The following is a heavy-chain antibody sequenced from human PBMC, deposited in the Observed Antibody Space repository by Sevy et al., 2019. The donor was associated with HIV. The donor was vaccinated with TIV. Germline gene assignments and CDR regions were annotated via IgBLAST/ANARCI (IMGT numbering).Heavy chain of an antibody. V-gene: IGHV1-24*01. CDR2: FDPEDGET. D-gene: IGHD1-26*01. CDR3: ATDLEESIVGATARYYYYYGMDV. CDR1: GYTLTELS. Sequence: ASVKVSCKVSGYTLTELSMHWVRQAPGKGLEWMGGFDPEDGETIYAQKFQGRVTMTEDTSTDTAYMELSSLRPEDTAVYYCATDLEESIVGATARYYYYYGMDVWGQGTTVTVSS. J-gene: IGHJ6*02.